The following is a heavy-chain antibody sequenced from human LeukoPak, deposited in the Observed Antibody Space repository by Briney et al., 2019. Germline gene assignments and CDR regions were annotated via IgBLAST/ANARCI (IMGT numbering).Heavy chain of an antibody. V-gene: IGHV4-59*01. CDR3: ARGYSSGQYYFEY. Sequence: SETLSLTCTVTGGSISSYYWSSIRQPRGKGLEWIGYIYYSGSTNYNPSLKSRVTISVDTSNNQFSLKLSSVTAADTAVYYCARGYSSGQYYFEYWGQGTLVTVSS. CDR1: GGSISSYY. CDR2: IYYSGST. D-gene: IGHD6-19*01. J-gene: IGHJ4*02.